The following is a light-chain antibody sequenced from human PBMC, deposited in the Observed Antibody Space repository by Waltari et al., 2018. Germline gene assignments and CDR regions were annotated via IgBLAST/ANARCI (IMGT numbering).Light chain of an antibody. V-gene: IGLV2-23*02. J-gene: IGLJ1*01. CDR1: STAVGSYNL. Sequence: QSALTQPASVSGSPGQSITISCTGTSTAVGSYNLVSWYQHRPGQAPKLIIYEVSKRPSGVSNRFSGSKSGNTASLTISGLRTEDEADYYCCSYAGGSAFVFGTGTKITVL. CDR3: CSYAGGSAFV. CDR2: EVS.